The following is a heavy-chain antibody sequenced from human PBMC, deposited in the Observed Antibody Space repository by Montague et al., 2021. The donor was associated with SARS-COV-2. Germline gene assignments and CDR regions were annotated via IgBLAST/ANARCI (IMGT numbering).Heavy chain of an antibody. CDR1: GFTFSSYG. J-gene: IGHJ6*02. CDR2: IWYDGSNK. Sequence: LRLSCAASGFTFSSYGMHWVRQAPGKGLEWVAVIWYDGSNKYYADSVRGRFTISRDNSKNTLYLQMNSLRAEDTAVYYCAREDVYGGNSGGMDVWGQGTTVTVSS. D-gene: IGHD4-23*01. V-gene: IGHV3-33*01. CDR3: AREDVYGGNSGGMDV.